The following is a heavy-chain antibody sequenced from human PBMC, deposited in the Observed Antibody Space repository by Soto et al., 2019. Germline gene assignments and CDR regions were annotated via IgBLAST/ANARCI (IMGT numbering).Heavy chain of an antibody. J-gene: IGHJ4*02. CDR2: IYHSGTT. Sequence: SETLSLTCTVSGDSITGSYWSWIRQPPGTTLEWIGYIYHSGTTTYNPSLKSRVSISVDTSKNQFSLRLTSVIAADTAVYYCARDMPYAAGSLAGCDYWGQGILVTVSS. CDR1: GDSITGSY. V-gene: IGHV4-59*01. CDR3: ARDMPYAAGSLAGCDY. D-gene: IGHD1-26*01.